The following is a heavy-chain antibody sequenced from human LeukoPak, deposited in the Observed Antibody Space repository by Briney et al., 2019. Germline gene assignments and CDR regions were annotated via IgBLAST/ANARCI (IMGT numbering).Heavy chain of an antibody. V-gene: IGHV4-34*01. CDR2: INHSGST. Sequence: SETLSLTCAVYGGSFSGYYWSWIRQPPGKGLEWIGEINHSGSTNYNPSLKSRVTISVDTSKNQFSLKLSSVTAADTAVYYCARGTYYYDSSGYKENIYYYYGMDVWGQGTTVTVSS. CDR1: GGSFSGYY. J-gene: IGHJ6*02. D-gene: IGHD3-22*01. CDR3: ARGTYYYDSSGYKENIYYYYGMDV.